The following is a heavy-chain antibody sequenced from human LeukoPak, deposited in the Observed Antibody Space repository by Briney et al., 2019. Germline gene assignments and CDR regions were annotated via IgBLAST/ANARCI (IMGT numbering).Heavy chain of an antibody. Sequence: GSLRLSCAASGFTFSGYPIHWVRQAPGKGLEWVAVISYDGSNKYYADSVKGRFTISRDNSKNTLYLQMNSLGAEDTAVYYCARRINCYDSSGYYYVRYFDSWGQGTLVAVSS. CDR1: GFTFSGYP. CDR2: ISYDGSNK. D-gene: IGHD3-22*01. J-gene: IGHJ4*02. V-gene: IGHV3-30-3*01. CDR3: ARRINCYDSSGYYYVRYFDS.